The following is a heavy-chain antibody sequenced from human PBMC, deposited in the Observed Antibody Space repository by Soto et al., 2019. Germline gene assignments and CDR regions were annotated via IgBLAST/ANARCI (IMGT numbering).Heavy chain of an antibody. CDR2: IYSGGST. Sequence: EVQLVESGGGLVQPGGSLRLSCAASGFTVSSNYMSWVRQAPGKGLEWVSVIYSGGSTYYADSVKGRFTISRDNSKNTLYLQMNSLRAEDTAVYYCARDCSGDSCYGIGDAFDIWGQGTMVTVSS. J-gene: IGHJ3*02. D-gene: IGHD2-15*01. CDR3: ARDCSGDSCYGIGDAFDI. CDR1: GFTVSSNY. V-gene: IGHV3-66*01.